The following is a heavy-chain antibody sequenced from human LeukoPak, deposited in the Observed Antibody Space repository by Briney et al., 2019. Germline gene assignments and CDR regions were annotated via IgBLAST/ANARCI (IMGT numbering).Heavy chain of an antibody. Sequence: GGSLRLSCAASGFTFSSYAMSWVRQAPGKGLKWVSAISGSGGSTYYADSVKGRFTISRDNSKNTLYLQMNSLRAEDTAVYYCAKDTELQWLVGVDYWGQGTLVTVSS. CDR1: GFTFSSYA. D-gene: IGHD6-19*01. V-gene: IGHV3-23*01. CDR2: ISGSGGST. CDR3: AKDTELQWLVGVDY. J-gene: IGHJ4*02.